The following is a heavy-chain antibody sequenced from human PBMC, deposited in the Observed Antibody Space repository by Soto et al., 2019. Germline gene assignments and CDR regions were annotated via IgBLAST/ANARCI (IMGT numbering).Heavy chain of an antibody. Sequence: QVQLVESGGGVVQPGRSLRLSCAASGFTFSSYAMHWVRQAPGKGLEWVAVISYDGSNKYYAYSVKGRFTISRDNSKNTLYLQMNSLRAEDTAVYYCARDRGTLRGDHFDYWGQGTLVTVSS. CDR2: ISYDGSNK. V-gene: IGHV3-30-3*01. D-gene: IGHD3-10*01. CDR3: ARDRGTLRGDHFDY. J-gene: IGHJ4*02. CDR1: GFTFSSYA.